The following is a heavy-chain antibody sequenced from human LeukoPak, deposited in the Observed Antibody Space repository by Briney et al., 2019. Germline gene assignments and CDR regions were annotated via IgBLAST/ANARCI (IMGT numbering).Heavy chain of an antibody. D-gene: IGHD3-10*01. CDR1: GGSISSGPYY. V-gene: IGHV4-61*02. J-gene: IGHJ5*02. CDR2: IYTSGST. CDR3: ARGQVTEGWFDP. Sequence: SETLSLTCTVSGGSISSGPYYWSWIRQPAGKGLEWIGRIYTSGSTNYNPSLKSRVTISEDTSKNQFSLKLTSVTAADTAVYYCARGQVTEGWFDPWGQGTLVTVSS.